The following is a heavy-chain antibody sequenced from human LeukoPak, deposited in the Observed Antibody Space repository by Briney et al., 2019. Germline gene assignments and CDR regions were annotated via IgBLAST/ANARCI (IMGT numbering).Heavy chain of an antibody. CDR1: GGSISSGGYY. J-gene: IGHJ4*02. CDR3: ATEKEQYYYDSSGYYRGGYFDY. D-gene: IGHD3-22*01. CDR2: IYYSGST. Sequence: SQTLSLTCTVSGGSISSGGYYWSWLRQPPGKGLESIGYIYYSGSTYYNPSLKSRVTISVDTSKNQFSLKLSSVTAADTAVYYCATEKEQYYYDSSGYYRGGYFDYWGQGTLVTVSS. V-gene: IGHV4-30-2*01.